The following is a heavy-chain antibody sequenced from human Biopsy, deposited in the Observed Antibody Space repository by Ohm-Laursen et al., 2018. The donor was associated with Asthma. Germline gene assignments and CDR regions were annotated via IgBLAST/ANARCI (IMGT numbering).Heavy chain of an antibody. V-gene: IGHV3-23*01. CDR1: GFTFSSYA. CDR2: ISGSGGST. CDR3: AKGEWELLEANFDY. J-gene: IGHJ4*02. Sequence: SLRLSCAASGFTFSSYAMSWVRQAPGKGLEWVSAISGSGGSTYYADSVKGRFTISRDNYKKTQYLQMNSLRAEDTALYYCAKGEWELLEANFDYWGQGTLVTVSS. D-gene: IGHD1-26*01.